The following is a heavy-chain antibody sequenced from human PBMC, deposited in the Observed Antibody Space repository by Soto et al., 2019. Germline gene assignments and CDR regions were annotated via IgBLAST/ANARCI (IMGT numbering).Heavy chain of an antibody. CDR3: AREPEDGVPGDY. Sequence: VPLVQSGTEVKEPGASVRVSCKASGYTFTAHSLHWARQAPGQGLEWMGWIIVSHDRPRYAPQFQGRLTFETDRIGTTAYMHLLRLTPEDTAVYFCAREPEDGVPGDYWGQGTPVVVSS. CDR2: IIVSHDRP. V-gene: IGHV1-3*01. CDR1: GYTFTAHS. J-gene: IGHJ4*02. D-gene: IGHD2-8*01.